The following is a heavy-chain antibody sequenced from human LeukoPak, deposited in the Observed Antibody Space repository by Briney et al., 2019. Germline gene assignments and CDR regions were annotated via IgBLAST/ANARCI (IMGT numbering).Heavy chain of an antibody. Sequence: GGSLRLSCAASGSTFPTYTMSWVRQAPGKGLEWVSAIRSSGDSTYYADSAKGRFTISRDNSKNTLYLQMNSLRAEDTALYYCAKGGAVTGTMYFQYWGQGTLVTVSS. J-gene: IGHJ1*01. CDR1: GSTFPTYT. D-gene: IGHD6-19*01. V-gene: IGHV3-23*01. CDR3: AKGGAVTGTMYFQY. CDR2: IRSSGDST.